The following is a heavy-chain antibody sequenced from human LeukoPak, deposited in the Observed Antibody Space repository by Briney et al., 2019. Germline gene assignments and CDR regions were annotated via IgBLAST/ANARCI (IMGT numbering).Heavy chain of an antibody. CDR2: IYNSGST. CDR1: GVSVSSGNNY. CDR3: ARGSVYYYDSSGHP. D-gene: IGHD3-22*01. V-gene: IGHV4-61*01. Sequence: SETLSLTCTVSGVSVSSGNNYWRWIRQPPGKGLEWIGYIYNSGSTNYNPSLKSRVTISIDTSKNQFSLKLSSVTAADTAVYYCARGSVYYYDSSGHPWGQGTLVTVSS. J-gene: IGHJ5*02.